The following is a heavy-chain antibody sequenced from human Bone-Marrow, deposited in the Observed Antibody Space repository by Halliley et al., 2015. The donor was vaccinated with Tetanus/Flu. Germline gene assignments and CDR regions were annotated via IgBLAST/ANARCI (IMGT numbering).Heavy chain of an antibody. D-gene: IGHD2-2*01. CDR3: AGRLVTPGTRGFES. CDR1: VGSITTSNW. CDR2: IHHGGAT. J-gene: IGHJ4*02. Sequence: TLSLTCTISVGSITTSNWWSWVRQPPGKGLEWIGEIHHGGATNYNPSLESRVTISVDKPRNQFSLTLGSLTSADTAVYFCAGRLVTPGTRGFESWGQGTLITVSS. V-gene: IGHV4-4*01.